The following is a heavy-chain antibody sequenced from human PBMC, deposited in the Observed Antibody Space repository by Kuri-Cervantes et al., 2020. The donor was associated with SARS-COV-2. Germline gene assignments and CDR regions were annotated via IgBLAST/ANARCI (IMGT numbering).Heavy chain of an antibody. CDR1: GFTVSSNY. CDR2: IYSGGST. V-gene: IGHV3-53*04. CDR3: ARRYCSGSSCYPHFDF. Sequence: GESLKISCAASGFTVSSNYMSWVRQAPGKGLEWVSVIYSGGSTYYADSVKGRFTISRHNSKNTLYLQMNSLRAEDTAVYYCARRYCSGSSCYPHFDFWGQGALVTVSS. D-gene: IGHD2-2*01. J-gene: IGHJ4*02.